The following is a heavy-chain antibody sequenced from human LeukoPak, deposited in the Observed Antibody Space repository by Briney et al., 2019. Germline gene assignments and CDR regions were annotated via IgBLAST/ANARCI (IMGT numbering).Heavy chain of an antibody. V-gene: IGHV1-69*02. CDR1: VGTFCSYT. Sequence: SVRVSCKASVGTFCSYTISWVRQGPGQGLEWRGRIIAILGIANYAQKIQGRVTITTDKSTSTAYMELSSLRSEDTAVYYCARGLVPAAREVYYYYGMDVWGQRTTVTVSS. J-gene: IGHJ6*02. CDR3: ARGLVPAAREVYYYYGMDV. D-gene: IGHD2-2*01. CDR2: IIAILGIA.